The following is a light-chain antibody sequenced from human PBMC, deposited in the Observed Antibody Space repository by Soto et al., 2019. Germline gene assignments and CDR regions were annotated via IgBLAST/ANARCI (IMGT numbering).Light chain of an antibody. V-gene: IGKV3-11*01. J-gene: IGKJ5*01. CDR3: QQRSNWPTIT. CDR2: DAS. CDR1: QSVSSY. Sequence: EIVLTQSPATLSLPPGERATLSCRGSQSVSSYLAWYQQKPGQAPRLLIYDASNRATGIPARFSGSGSGTDFTPTISSLEPQDFAVYYCQQRSNWPTITFGQGTRLEIK.